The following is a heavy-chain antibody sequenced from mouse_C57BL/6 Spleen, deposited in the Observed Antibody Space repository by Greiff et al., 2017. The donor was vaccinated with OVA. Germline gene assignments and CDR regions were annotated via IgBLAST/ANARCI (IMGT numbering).Heavy chain of an antibody. CDR1: GFTFSDYG. V-gene: IGHV5-17*01. CDR3: ARNSNYGYYAMDY. J-gene: IGHJ4*01. CDR2: ISSGSSTI. D-gene: IGHD2-5*01. Sequence: EVKLMESGGGLVKPGGSLKLSCAASGFTFSDYGMHWVRQAPEKGLEWVAYISSGSSTIYYADTVKGRFTISRDNAKNTLFLQMTSLRSEDTAMYYCARNSNYGYYAMDYWGQGTSVTVSS.